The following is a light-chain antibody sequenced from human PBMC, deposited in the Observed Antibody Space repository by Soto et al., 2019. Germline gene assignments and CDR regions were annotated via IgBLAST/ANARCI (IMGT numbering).Light chain of an antibody. V-gene: IGKV3-15*01. CDR1: RSVYNK. J-gene: IGKJ3*01. CDR2: GAS. CDR3: QQYNNWPTVT. Sequence: EIVMTQSPANQSLSPGERATLSCRASRSVYNKLAWYQQKPGQAPRLLISGASTRATGIPARFSGSASGTEFTLTISSLQSEDFAVYFCQQYNNWPTVTVGPGTKVDIK.